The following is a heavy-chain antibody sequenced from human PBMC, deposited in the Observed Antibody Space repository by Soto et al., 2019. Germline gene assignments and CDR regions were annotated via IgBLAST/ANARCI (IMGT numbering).Heavy chain of an antibody. CDR1: GFTFVSYA. CDR3: ANSGSLPHY. V-gene: IGHV3-23*01. Sequence: PGGSLRLSCAASGFTFVSYAMSWVRQAPEKGLEWVSAISGSAGSTHYADSVKGRFTISRDNPKNTLYLQMDSLRAEDTAIYYCANSGSLPHYWGQGTLVTVSS. CDR2: ISGSAGST. J-gene: IGHJ4*02. D-gene: IGHD3-22*01.